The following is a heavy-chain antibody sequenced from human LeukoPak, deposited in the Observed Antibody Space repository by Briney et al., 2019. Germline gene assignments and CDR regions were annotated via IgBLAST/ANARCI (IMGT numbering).Heavy chain of an antibody. Sequence: GRSLRLSCAASGFTFSSYGMHWVRQAPGKGLEWVAVIWCDGSNKYYADSVKGRFTISRDNSKNTLYLQMNSLRAEDTAVYYCAKDSQIAVAGTALDYWGQGTLVTVSS. CDR3: AKDSQIAVAGTALDY. CDR2: IWCDGSNK. CDR1: GFTFSSYG. D-gene: IGHD6-19*01. V-gene: IGHV3-33*06. J-gene: IGHJ4*02.